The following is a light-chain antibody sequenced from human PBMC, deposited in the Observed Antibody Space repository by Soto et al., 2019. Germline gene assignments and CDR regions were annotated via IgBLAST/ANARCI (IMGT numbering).Light chain of an antibody. CDR3: HQYNNWPPWT. J-gene: IGKJ1*01. V-gene: IGKV3-15*01. Sequence: EIVMTQSPATLSVSPGKRSTLSCRASQSVSSNLAWYQQKPGQAPRLLIYGASTRATGIPARFSGSGSGTEFTLTISSLQSEDFAVDYWHQYNNWPPWTFGQGTKVEIK. CDR2: GAS. CDR1: QSVSSN.